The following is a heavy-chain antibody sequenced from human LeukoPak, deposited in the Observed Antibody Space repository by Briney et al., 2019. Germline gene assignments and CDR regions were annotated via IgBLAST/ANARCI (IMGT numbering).Heavy chain of an antibody. CDR1: GYTFTGYY. D-gene: IGHD3-10*01. CDR2: INPNSGGT. CDR3: ARYPITMVRGVIIPHQNWFDP. V-gene: IGHV1-2*02. J-gene: IGHJ5*02. Sequence: ASVKVSCKASGYTFTGYYMHWVRQAPGQGLEWMGWINPNSGGTNYAQKFQGRVTMTRDTSISTAYMELSRLRSDDTAVYYCARYPITMVRGVIIPHQNWFDPWGQGTLVTVSS.